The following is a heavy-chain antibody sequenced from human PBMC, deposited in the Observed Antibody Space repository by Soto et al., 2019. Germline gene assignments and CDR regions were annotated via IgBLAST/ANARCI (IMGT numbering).Heavy chain of an antibody. Sequence: QVQLVQSGAEVKKPRSSVKVSCKASGGTFSSYAISWVRQAPGQGLEWMGGIIPIFGTANYAQKFQGRVTITADKSTSTAYMELSSLRSEDTAVYYCARDQDIVVVPAAINYYYYGMDVWGQGTTVTVSS. J-gene: IGHJ6*02. CDR1: GGTFSSYA. D-gene: IGHD2-2*02. CDR3: ARDQDIVVVPAAINYYYYGMDV. CDR2: IIPIFGTA. V-gene: IGHV1-69*06.